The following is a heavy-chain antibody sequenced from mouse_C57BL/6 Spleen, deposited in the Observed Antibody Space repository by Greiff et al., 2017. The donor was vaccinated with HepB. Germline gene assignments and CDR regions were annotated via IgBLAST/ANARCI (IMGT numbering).Heavy chain of an antibody. D-gene: IGHD1-1*02. CDR2: IWSGGST. CDR3: AKTYMGFAMDY. J-gene: IGHJ4*01. Sequence: VKLVESGPGLVQPSQSLSITCTVSGFSLTSYGVHWVRQPPGKGLEWLGVIWSGGSTDYNAAFISRLSISKDNSKSQVFFKMNSLQADDTAIYYCAKTYMGFAMDYWGQGTSVTVSS. CDR1: GFSLTSYG. V-gene: IGHV2-4*01.